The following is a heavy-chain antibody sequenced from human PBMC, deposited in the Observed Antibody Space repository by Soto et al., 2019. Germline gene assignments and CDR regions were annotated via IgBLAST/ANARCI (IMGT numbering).Heavy chain of an antibody. J-gene: IGHJ4*02. D-gene: IGHD6-19*01. CDR1: GFTFSSYA. CDR2: ISGSGGST. CDR3: AKGLEQSGIAVAGLFDY. V-gene: IGHV3-23*01. Sequence: GVSLRLSCAASGFTFSSYAMSWVRQAPGKGLEWVSAISGSGGSTYYADSVKGRFTISRDNSKNTLYLQMNSLRAEDTAVYYCAKGLEQSGIAVAGLFDYWGQGTLVTVSS.